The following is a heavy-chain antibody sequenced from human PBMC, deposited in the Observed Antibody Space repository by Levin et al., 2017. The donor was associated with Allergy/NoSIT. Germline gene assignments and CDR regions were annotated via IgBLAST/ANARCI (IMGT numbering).Heavy chain of an antibody. J-gene: IGHJ5*02. Sequence: GGSLRLSCAASGFTFDDYAMHWVRQAPGKGLEWVSGISWNSGSIGYADSVKGRFTISRDNAKNSLYLQMNSLRAEDTALYYCVKGYGTYNWFDPWGQGTLVTVSS. D-gene: IGHD1-7*01. CDR1: GFTFDDYA. V-gene: IGHV3-9*01. CDR3: VKGYGTYNWFDP. CDR2: ISWNSGSI.